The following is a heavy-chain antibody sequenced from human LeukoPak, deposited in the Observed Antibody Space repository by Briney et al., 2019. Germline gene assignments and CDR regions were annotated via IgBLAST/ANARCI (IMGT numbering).Heavy chain of an antibody. D-gene: IGHD6-13*01. CDR1: GGSISSYY. V-gene: IGHV4-59*08. Sequence: SETLSLTCTVSGGSISSYYWSWIRQPPGKGLEWIGYIYYSGSTNYNPSLKSRVTISVDTSKNQFSLKLSSVTAADTAVYYCARLSSSSWFDPWGQGTLVTVSS. J-gene: IGHJ5*02. CDR3: ARLSSSSWFDP. CDR2: IYYSGST.